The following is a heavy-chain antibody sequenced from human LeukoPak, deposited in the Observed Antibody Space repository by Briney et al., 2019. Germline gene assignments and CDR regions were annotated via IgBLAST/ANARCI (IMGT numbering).Heavy chain of an antibody. V-gene: IGHV4-39*07. CDR1: GGSTSSSSFY. J-gene: IGHJ4*02. CDR2: INHSGST. Sequence: SETLSLTCTVSGGSTSSSSFYWSWIRQPPGKGLEWIGEINHSGSTNYNPSLKSRVTISVDTSKNQFSLKLSSVTAADTAVYYCARVNPGLRYFGYWGQGTLVTVSS. D-gene: IGHD3-9*01. CDR3: ARVNPGLRYFGY.